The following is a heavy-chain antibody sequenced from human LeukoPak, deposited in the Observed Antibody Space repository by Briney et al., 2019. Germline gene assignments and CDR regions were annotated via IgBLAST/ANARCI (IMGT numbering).Heavy chain of an antibody. CDR1: GYTFTGYY. CDR3: ARQNTGWFDP. Sequence: GASVKVSCKASGYTFTGYYMHWVRQAPGQGLEWMGWINPNSGGTNYAQKFQGRVTMTRDTSISTAYLQWSSLKASDTAMYYCARQNTGWFDPWGQGTLVTVSS. J-gene: IGHJ5*02. V-gene: IGHV1-2*02. D-gene: IGHD1-14*01. CDR2: INPNSGGT.